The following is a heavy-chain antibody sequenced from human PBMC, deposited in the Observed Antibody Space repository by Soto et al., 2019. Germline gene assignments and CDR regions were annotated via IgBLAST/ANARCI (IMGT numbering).Heavy chain of an antibody. J-gene: IGHJ4*02. V-gene: IGHV3-7*01. Sequence: PGGSLRLSCAASGFTFSSYWMSWVRQAPGKGLDWVANRKQDGSDYIYYSDSVKGRFIISRDNARTSLYLHMNSLRAEDTAVYYCARDSGYGSGSSVNHYLDYWGQGALVTVSS. CDR3: ARDSGYGSGSSVNHYLDY. D-gene: IGHD3-10*01. CDR2: RKQDGSDYI. CDR1: GFTFSSYW.